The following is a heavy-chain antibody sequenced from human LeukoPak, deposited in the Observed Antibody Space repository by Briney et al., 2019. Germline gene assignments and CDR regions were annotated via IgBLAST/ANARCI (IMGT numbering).Heavy chain of an antibody. Sequence: SETLSLTCTVSGGSISSYYWSWIRQPPGKGLEWIGYIYYSGSTNYNPSLKSRVTISVDTSKNQFSLKLSSVTAADTAVYYCARGNYYDSSGYDHDAFDIWGQGTMVTVSS. CDR1: GGSISSYY. D-gene: IGHD3-22*01. CDR3: ARGNYYDSSGYDHDAFDI. V-gene: IGHV4-59*12. CDR2: IYYSGST. J-gene: IGHJ3*02.